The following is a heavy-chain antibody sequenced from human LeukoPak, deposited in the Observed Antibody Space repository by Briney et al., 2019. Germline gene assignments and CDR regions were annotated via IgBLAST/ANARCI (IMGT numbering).Heavy chain of an antibody. V-gene: IGHV3-30*02. CDR3: ARDFSDDSSGYYGELDY. Sequence: GGSLRLSCAASGFTFSSYGMHWVRQAPGKGLEWVAFIRYDGSNKYYADSVKGRFTISRDNAKNSLYLQMNSLRAEDTAVYYCARDFSDDSSGYYGELDYWGQGTLVTVSS. J-gene: IGHJ4*02. CDR1: GFTFSSYG. D-gene: IGHD3-22*01. CDR2: IRYDGSNK.